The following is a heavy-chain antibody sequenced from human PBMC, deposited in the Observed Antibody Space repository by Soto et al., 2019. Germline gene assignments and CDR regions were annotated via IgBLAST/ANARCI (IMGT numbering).Heavy chain of an antibody. Sequence: QVQLVQSGAEVKKPGSSVKVSCKASGGTFSSYAISWVRQAPGQGLEWMGGIIPIFGTANYAQKFQGRVTITADESTSTAYMELSILRSEDTAVYYCASVPRIAVDDFGYYGMDVWGQGTTVTVSS. V-gene: IGHV1-69*01. CDR1: GGTFSSYA. CDR2: IIPIFGTA. J-gene: IGHJ6*02. CDR3: ASVPRIAVDDFGYYGMDV. D-gene: IGHD6-19*01.